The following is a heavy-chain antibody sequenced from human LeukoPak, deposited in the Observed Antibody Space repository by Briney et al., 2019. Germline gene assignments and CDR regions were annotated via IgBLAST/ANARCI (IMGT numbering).Heavy chain of an antibody. CDR2: ISYDGSNK. J-gene: IGHJ4*02. CDR3: ARDLRYYGSGSYYPSALDY. Sequence: GGSLRLSCAASGFTFSSYSIHWVRQAPGKGLEWVAVISYDGSNKYYADSVKGRFTISRDNAKNSLYLQMNSLRAEDTAVYYCARDLRYYGSGSYYPSALDYWGQGTLVTVSS. CDR1: GFTFSSYS. V-gene: IGHV3-30*03. D-gene: IGHD3-10*01.